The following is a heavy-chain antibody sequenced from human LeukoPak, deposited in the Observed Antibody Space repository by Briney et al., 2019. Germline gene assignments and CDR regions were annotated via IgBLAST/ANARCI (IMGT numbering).Heavy chain of an antibody. CDR1: GLTVSSNY. V-gene: IGHV3-66*01. Sequence: GGSLRLSCAASGLTVSSNYMSWVRQAPGKGLEWVSVIYSGGSTYYADSVKGRFTISRDNSKNTLFLQMNSLRAEDTAVYYCARSNCDSCYRGVWYYFDFWGQGTLVTVSA. J-gene: IGHJ4*02. CDR3: ARSNCDSCYRGVWYYFDF. CDR2: IYSGGST. D-gene: IGHD6-13*01.